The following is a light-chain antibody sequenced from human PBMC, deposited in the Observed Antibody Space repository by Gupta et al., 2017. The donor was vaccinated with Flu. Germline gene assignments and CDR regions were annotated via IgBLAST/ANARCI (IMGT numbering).Light chain of an antibody. J-gene: IGKJ1*01. Sequence: EVVLTQSPGTLSLSLGERATLPCRASKNVNDRYLAWYQQKRGQAPRLLIYGASNRAAGIPDRFSGSGSGTDFTLTISRLEPEDFAVYYCQQDGNSPRTFGQGTKV. V-gene: IGKV3-20*01. CDR2: GAS. CDR3: QQDGNSPRT. CDR1: KNVNDRY.